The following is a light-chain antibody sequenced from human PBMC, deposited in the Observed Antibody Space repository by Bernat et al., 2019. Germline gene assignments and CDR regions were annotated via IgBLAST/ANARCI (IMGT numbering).Light chain of an antibody. V-gene: IGKV3-11*01. CDR2: DAS. Sequence: EIVLTQSPATLSLSPGERATLSCRASQSVSSYLAWYQQKTGQAPRLLIYDASNRAPGIPARFSGSGSGTDFTLTIRSLEPEDFAVYYCQQRSIWPPLTFGGGTRVEIK. J-gene: IGKJ4*01. CDR3: QQRSIWPPLT. CDR1: QSVSSY.